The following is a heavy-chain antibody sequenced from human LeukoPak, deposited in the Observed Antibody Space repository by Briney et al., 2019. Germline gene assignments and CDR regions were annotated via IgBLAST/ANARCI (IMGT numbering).Heavy chain of an antibody. J-gene: IGHJ4*02. V-gene: IGHV4-61*02. Sequence: SQTLSLTCTVSGGSISSGSYYWSWIRQPAGKGLEWIGRIYTYESSNYNPSLKSRVTISVDTSKNQFSLKLSPVTAADTAVYYCARVDPPPDYWGQGTLVTVSS. CDR2: IYTYESS. CDR1: GGSISSGSYY. CDR3: ARVDPPPDY.